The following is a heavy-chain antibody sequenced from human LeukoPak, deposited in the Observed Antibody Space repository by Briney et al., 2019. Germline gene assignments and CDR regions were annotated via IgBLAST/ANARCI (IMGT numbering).Heavy chain of an antibody. V-gene: IGHV4-39*07. J-gene: IGHJ4*02. CDR2: IYYGGST. CDR1: GGSISSSSYY. CDR3: ATDVGNGLDY. D-gene: IGHD1-1*01. Sequence: SETLSLTCTVSGGSISSSSYYWGWIRQPPGKGLEWMGSIYYGGSTYYNPSLKSRVTISVDTSKNQFSLNLSSVTAADTAVYYCATDVGNGLDYWGQGTLVTVSS.